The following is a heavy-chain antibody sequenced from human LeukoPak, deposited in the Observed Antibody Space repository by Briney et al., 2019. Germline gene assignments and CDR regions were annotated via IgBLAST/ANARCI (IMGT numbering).Heavy chain of an antibody. CDR1: GGSFSGYY. D-gene: IGHD6-6*01. V-gene: IGHV4-34*01. CDR3: ARHRPPDAFDI. Sequence: SETLSLTCAVYGGSFSGYYWSWIRQPPGKGLEWIGEINHSGSTNYNPSLKSRVTISVDTSKNQFSLKLSSVTAADTAVYYCARHRPPDAFDIWGQGTMVTVSS. J-gene: IGHJ3*02. CDR2: INHSGST.